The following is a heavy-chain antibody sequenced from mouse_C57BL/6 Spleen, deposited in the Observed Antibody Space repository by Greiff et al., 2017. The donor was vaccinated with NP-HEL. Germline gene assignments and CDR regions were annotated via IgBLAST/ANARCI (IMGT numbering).Heavy chain of an antibody. CDR1: GYTFTGYW. V-gene: IGHV1-9*01. D-gene: IGHD3-2*02. Sequence: VQLQQSGAELMKPGASVKLSCKATGYTFTGYWIEWVKQRPGHGLEWIGVILPGSGSSNYNEKFKGKGPFTADTSSTSAYMRLSSLTTEDSAIYDCASGGEGYDYWGQGTTLTVSS. J-gene: IGHJ2*01. CDR3: ASGGEGYDY. CDR2: ILPGSGSS.